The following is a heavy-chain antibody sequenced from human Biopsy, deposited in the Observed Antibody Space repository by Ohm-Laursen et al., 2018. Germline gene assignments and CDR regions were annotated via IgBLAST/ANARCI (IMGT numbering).Heavy chain of an antibody. CDR3: ARDGEAKYCKHGVCPSDF. V-gene: IGHV3-23*01. CDR1: GFTFNIYA. J-gene: IGHJ4*02. D-gene: IGHD2-8*01. CDR2: ISGTTTKT. Sequence: SLRLSCTASGFTFNIYAMNWVRQAPGKGLEWVSTISGTTTKTYYADSVKGRFTISRDNSKNTVSLQMNSLRVEDTAVYYCARDGEAKYCKHGVCPSDFWGQGTLVTVSS.